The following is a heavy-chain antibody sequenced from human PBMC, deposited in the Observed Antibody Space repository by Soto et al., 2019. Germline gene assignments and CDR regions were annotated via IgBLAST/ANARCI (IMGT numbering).Heavy chain of an antibody. V-gene: IGHV1-69*13. D-gene: IGHD2-2*01. CDR3: ARAVPYFDY. CDR1: AYTFTAYQ. Sequence: SLKVYCKASAYTFTAYQVNWVRQAPGQGLEWMGGIIPIFGTANYAQKFQGRVTITADESTSTAYMELSSLRSEDTAVYYCARAVPYFDYWGQGTLVTVSS. J-gene: IGHJ4*02. CDR2: IIPIFGTA.